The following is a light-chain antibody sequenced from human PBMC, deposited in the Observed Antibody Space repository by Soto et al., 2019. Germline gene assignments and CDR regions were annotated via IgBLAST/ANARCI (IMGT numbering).Light chain of an antibody. V-gene: IGLV2-23*02. CDR3: CSYAGSSTFV. J-gene: IGLJ1*01. CDR2: EVS. Sequence: QSVLTQPASVSGSPGQSITISCTGTSSDVGSYNLVSWYQQLPGKAPKVMIYEVSKRPSGVSNRFSGSKSGNTASLTISGLQAEDEADYYCCSYAGSSTFVFGTGTKLTVL. CDR1: SSDVGSYNL.